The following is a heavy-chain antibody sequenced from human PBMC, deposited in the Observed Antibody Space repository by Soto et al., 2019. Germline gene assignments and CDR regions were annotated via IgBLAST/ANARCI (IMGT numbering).Heavy chain of an antibody. D-gene: IGHD6-13*01. CDR3: ARAATGYSSSWYTGGWFDP. J-gene: IGHJ5*02. CDR2: IYYSGST. V-gene: IGHV4-59*01. Sequence: PSETLSLTCTVSGGSISSYYWSWIRQPPGKGLEWIGYIYYSGSTNYNPSLKSRVTISVDTSKNQFSLKLSSVTAADTAVYYCARAATGYSSSWYTGGWFDPWGQGTLVTVSS. CDR1: GGSISSYY.